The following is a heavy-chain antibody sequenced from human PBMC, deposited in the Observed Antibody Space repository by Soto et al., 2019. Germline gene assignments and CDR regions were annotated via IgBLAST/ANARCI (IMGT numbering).Heavy chain of an antibody. V-gene: IGHV4-30-4*01. CDR2: IYYSGST. Sequence: SATVSLTCTVSGCSISSGDYYWRWIRQPPGKGLEWIGYIYYSGSTYYNPSLKSRVTISVDTSKNQFSLKLSSVTAADTAVYYCARDQVLRYSNYYYYGMDVWGQGTTVTVSS. D-gene: IGHD3-9*01. CDR1: GCSISSGDYY. J-gene: IGHJ6*02. CDR3: ARDQVLRYSNYYYYGMDV.